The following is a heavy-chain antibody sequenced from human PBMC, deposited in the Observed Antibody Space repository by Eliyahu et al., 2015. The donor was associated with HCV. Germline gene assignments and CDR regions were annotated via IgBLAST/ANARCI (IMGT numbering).Heavy chain of an antibody. D-gene: IGHD2-2*01. Sequence: EVQLVESGGGLIXPGRSLRLSXXXSGVTFHAHGMPWXRXAPGKGLEWVSGIIWSDGRTGYADSVKGRFTISKDNAKNSLYLQMNSLRAEDTALYYCTEDIEPGGAHYWGQGTLVTVSS. CDR2: IIWSDGRT. CDR1: GVTFHAHG. CDR3: TEDIEPGGAHY. V-gene: IGHV3-9*01. J-gene: IGHJ4*02.